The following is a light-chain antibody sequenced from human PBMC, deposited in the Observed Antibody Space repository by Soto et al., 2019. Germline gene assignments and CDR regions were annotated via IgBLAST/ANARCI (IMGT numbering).Light chain of an antibody. Sequence: EIVMTQSPATLSVSPGERATLSCRASQSVSSTSAWYQQKPGQAPRLLIYGASTRATGIPARFSGSGSGTEFTLTISSLQSEDFAVYYCQQYNNWWTFGQGTKVEIK. CDR1: QSVSST. CDR2: GAS. V-gene: IGKV3-15*01. J-gene: IGKJ1*01. CDR3: QQYNNWWT.